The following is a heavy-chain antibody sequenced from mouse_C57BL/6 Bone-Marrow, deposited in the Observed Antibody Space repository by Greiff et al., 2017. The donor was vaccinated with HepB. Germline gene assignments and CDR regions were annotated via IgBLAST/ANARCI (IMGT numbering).Heavy chain of an antibody. Sequence: EVHLVESGGGLVQPKGSLKLSCAASCFTFNTYAMHWVRQAPGKGLEWVARIRSKSSNYATYYADSVKDRFTISRDDSQSMLYLQMNNLKTEDTAMYYCVRDSDGNYEGWYFDVWGTGTTVTVSS. V-gene: IGHV10-3*01. CDR3: VRDSDGNYEGWYFDV. J-gene: IGHJ1*03. CDR2: IRSKSSNYAT. CDR1: CFTFNTYA. D-gene: IGHD2-1*01.